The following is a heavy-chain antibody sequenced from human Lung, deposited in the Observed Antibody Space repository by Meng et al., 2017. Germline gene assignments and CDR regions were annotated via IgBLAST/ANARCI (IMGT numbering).Heavy chain of an antibody. D-gene: IGHD3-22*01. CDR3: QWLSTHPPDC. J-gene: IGHJ4*02. V-gene: IGHV3-15*01. CDR2: IKSKTDGETT. CDR1: GFTFSNAW. Sequence: GQLVESGGGLVEPEGSLRLACATSGFTFSNAWMSWVRQTPGKGLEWLGRIKSKTDGETTDYAAPVKGRFSISRDDAKNTLYLQMNSLKTEDTAVYYCQWLSTHPPDCWGQGTLVTVSS.